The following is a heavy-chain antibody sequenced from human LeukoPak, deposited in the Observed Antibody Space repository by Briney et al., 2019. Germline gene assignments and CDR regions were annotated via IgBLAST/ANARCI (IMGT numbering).Heavy chain of an antibody. CDR2: INPNGGST. J-gene: IGHJ2*01. Sequence: ASVKVSCKASGYTFTDYYMRWVRQAPGQGLEWMGIINPNGGSTSYAQKFQGRVTMTRDTSTSTVYMELSSLRSDDTAVYYCARDPRLSSGYSTGILWYFDLWGRGTLVTVSS. CDR1: GYTFTDYY. V-gene: IGHV1-46*01. D-gene: IGHD3-22*01. CDR3: ARDPRLSSGYSTGILWYFDL.